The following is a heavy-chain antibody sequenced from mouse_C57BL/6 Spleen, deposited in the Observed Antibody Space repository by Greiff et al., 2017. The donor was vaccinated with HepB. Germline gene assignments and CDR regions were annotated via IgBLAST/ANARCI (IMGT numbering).Heavy chain of an antibody. J-gene: IGHJ3*01. CDR2: IDPETGGT. V-gene: IGHV1-15*01. CDR1: GYTFTDYE. Sequence: VKLQESGAELVRPGASVTLSCKASGYTFTDYEMHWVKQTPVHGLEWIGAIDPETGGTAYNQKFKGKAILTADKSSSTAYMELRSLTSEDSAVYYCTAQATWGQGTLVTVSA. D-gene: IGHD3-2*02. CDR3: TAQAT.